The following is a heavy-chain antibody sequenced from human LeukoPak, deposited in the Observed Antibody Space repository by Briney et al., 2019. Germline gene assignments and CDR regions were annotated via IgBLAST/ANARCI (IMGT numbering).Heavy chain of an antibody. D-gene: IGHD1-7*01. J-gene: IGHJ4*02. CDR3: ARGLAWNYPGY. Sequence: PSETLSLTCAVYGGSFSGYYWSWIRQPPGEGLEWIGEINHSGSTNYNPSLKSRVTISVDTSKNQFSLKLSSVTAADTAVYYCARGLAWNYPGYWGQGTLVTVSS. CDR1: GGSFSGYY. CDR2: INHSGST. V-gene: IGHV4-34*01.